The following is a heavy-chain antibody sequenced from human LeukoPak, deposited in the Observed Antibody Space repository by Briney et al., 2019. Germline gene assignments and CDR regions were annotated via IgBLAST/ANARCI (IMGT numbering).Heavy chain of an antibody. J-gene: IGHJ6*02. V-gene: IGHV1-69*13. Sequence: SAKVSCKASGGSFSSYAISWVRQAPGQGLEWMGGIIPIFGTANYAQKFQGRVTITADESTSTAYMELSSLRSEDTAVYYCARDVDIVATKDYYYYGMDVWGQGTTVTVSS. CDR1: GGSFSSYA. CDR2: IIPIFGTA. CDR3: ARDVDIVATKDYYYYGMDV. D-gene: IGHD5-12*01.